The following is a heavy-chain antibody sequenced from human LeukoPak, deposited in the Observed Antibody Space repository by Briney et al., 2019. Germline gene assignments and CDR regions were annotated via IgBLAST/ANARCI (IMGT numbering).Heavy chain of an antibody. D-gene: IGHD3-16*01. V-gene: IGHV6-1*01. CDR1: GDSVSSNSAA. J-gene: IGHJ4*02. CDR3: TRELGGFDH. Sequence: SQTLSLACAISGDSVSSNSAAWNWIRQSPSRGLEWLGGTYYRSQWYNEYEPSVRSRIIITTDTSANHVSLQLNSVTPEDTAAYYCTRELGGFDHWGQGTLVTVSS. CDR2: TYYRSQWYN.